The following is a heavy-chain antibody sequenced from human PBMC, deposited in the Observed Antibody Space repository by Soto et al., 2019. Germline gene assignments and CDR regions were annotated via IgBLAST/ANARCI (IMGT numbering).Heavy chain of an antibody. CDR1: GYTFTSYG. Sequence: GASVKVSCKASGYTFTSYGISWVRQTPGQGLEWMGWISAYNGNTNYAQKLQGRVTMTTDTSTSTAYMELRSLRSDDTAVYYCARAPYSSSWYEDYWFDPWGQGTLVTVS. CDR3: ARAPYSSSWYEDYWFDP. CDR2: ISAYNGNT. D-gene: IGHD6-13*01. V-gene: IGHV1-18*04. J-gene: IGHJ5*02.